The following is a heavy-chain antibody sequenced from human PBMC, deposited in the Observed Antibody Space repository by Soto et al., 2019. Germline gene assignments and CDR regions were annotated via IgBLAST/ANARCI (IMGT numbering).Heavy chain of an antibody. V-gene: IGHV1-18*01. CDR2: ISAYNGNT. D-gene: IGHD3-22*01. Sequence: QVQLVQSGAEVKKPGASVKVSCKASGYTFTSYGISWVRQAPGQGLEWMGWISAYNGNTKYEQKLQGRVTMTTDTSTCTAYMELRSLRSVDTAVYHCARDLVVALIDYWGQGTLVTVSS. CDR3: ARDLVVALIDY. CDR1: GYTFTSYG. J-gene: IGHJ4*02.